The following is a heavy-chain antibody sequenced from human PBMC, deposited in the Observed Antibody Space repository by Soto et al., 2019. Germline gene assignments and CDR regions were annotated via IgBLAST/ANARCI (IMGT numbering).Heavy chain of an antibody. CDR2: IYYSGST. V-gene: IGHV4-31*03. CDR3: ARGAGVKSGSNWFDP. CDR1: GGSISSGGYY. Sequence: PSETLSLTCTVSGGSISSGGYYWSWIRQHPGKGLEWIGYIYYSGSTYYNPSLKSRVTISVDTSKNQFSLKLSSVTAADTAVYYWARGAGVKSGSNWFDPWGQGTLVTVSS. J-gene: IGHJ5*02. D-gene: IGHD3-10*01.